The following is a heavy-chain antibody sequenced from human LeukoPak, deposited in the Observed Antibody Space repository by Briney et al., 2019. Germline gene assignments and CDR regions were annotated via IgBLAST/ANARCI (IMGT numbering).Heavy chain of an antibody. CDR3: ARDEMHYYGSGSYYNPDINAFDI. J-gene: IGHJ3*02. V-gene: IGHV4-39*07. Sequence: SETLSLTCTVSGGSISSSSYYWGWIRQPPGKGLEWIGSIYYSGSTYYNPSLKSRVTISVDTSKNQFSLKLSSVTAADTAVYYCARDEMHYYGSGSYYNPDINAFDIWGRGTMVTVSS. CDR2: IYYSGST. CDR1: GGSISSSSYY. D-gene: IGHD3-10*01.